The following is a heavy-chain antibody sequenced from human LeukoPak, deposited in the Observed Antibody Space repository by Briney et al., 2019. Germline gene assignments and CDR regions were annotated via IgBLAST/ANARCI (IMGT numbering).Heavy chain of an antibody. CDR1: GFTFSSYA. J-gene: IGHJ6*02. Sequence: PGGSLRLSCAASGFTFSSYAMSWVRQAPGKGLEWVSAISRSGGSTYYADSVKGRFTISRDNSKNTLYLQMNSLRAEDTAVYYCAKCHTGYGDYFDMDVWGQGTTVTVSS. CDR3: AKCHTGYGDYFDMDV. V-gene: IGHV3-23*01. CDR2: ISRSGGST. D-gene: IGHD4-17*01.